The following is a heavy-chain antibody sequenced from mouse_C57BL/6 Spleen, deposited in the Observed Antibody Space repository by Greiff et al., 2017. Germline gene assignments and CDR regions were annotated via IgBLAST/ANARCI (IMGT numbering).Heavy chain of an antibody. D-gene: IGHD1-1*01. CDR2: ISDGGSYT. J-gene: IGHJ4*01. CDR1: GFTFSSYA. CDR3: ARGGTTTVVADYAMDY. V-gene: IGHV5-4*03. Sequence: EVKLVESGGGLVKPGGSLKLSCAASGFTFSSYAMSWVRQTPEKRLEWVATISDGGSYTYYPDNVKGRFTISRDNAKNNLYLQMSHLKSEDTAMYYCARGGTTTVVADYAMDYWGQGTSVTVSS.